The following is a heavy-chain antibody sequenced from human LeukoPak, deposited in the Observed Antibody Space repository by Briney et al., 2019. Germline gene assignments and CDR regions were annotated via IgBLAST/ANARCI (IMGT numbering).Heavy chain of an antibody. V-gene: IGHV1-18*01. D-gene: IGHD6-13*01. CDR1: GYTFTSYG. CDR3: AREGYSSSWYYFDY. Sequence: ALVKVSCKASGYTFTSYGISWVRQAPGQGLEWMGWISAYNGNTNYAQKLQGRVTMTTDTSTSTAYMELRSLRSDDTAVYYCAREGYSSSWYYFDYWGQGTLVTVSS. CDR2: ISAYNGNT. J-gene: IGHJ4*02.